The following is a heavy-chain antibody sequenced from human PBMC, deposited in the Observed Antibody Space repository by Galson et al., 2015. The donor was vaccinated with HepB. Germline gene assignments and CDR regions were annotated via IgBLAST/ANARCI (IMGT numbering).Heavy chain of an antibody. D-gene: IGHD3-10*01. Sequence: SVKVSCKVSGYTLTELSMHWVRKAPGKGLVWMGGFDPEDGETIYAQKFQGRVTMTEDTSTDTAYMELSSLRSEDTAVYYCATEPNYGSGSYNDAFDIWGQGTMVTVSS. V-gene: IGHV1-24*01. CDR2: FDPEDGET. CDR1: GYTLTELS. CDR3: ATEPNYGSGSYNDAFDI. J-gene: IGHJ3*02.